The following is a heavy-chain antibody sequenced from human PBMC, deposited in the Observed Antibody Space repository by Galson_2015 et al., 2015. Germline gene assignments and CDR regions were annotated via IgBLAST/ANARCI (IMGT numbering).Heavy chain of an antibody. CDR1: GFTFSSYA. Sequence: SLRLSCAASGFTFSSYAMHWVRQAPGKGLEWVAVISYDGSNKYYADSVKGRFTISRDNSKNTLYLQMNSLRAEDTAVYYCARELQATTLDCWGQGTLVTVSS. CDR3: ARELQATTLDC. CDR2: ISYDGSNK. V-gene: IGHV3-30-3*01. J-gene: IGHJ4*02. D-gene: IGHD1-26*01.